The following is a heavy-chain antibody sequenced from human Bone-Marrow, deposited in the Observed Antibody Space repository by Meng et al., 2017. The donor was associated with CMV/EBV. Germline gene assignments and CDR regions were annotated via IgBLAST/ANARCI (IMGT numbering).Heavy chain of an antibody. CDR3: AKDLISYYDFWSGSGGMDV. CDR1: GFTFSSYA. CDR2: IRYDGSNK. J-gene: IGHJ6*02. V-gene: IGHV3-30*02. Sequence: GESLKISCAASGFTFSSYAMHWVRQAPGKGLEWVAFIRYDGSNKYYADSVKGRFTISRDNSKNTLYLQMNSLRAEDTAVYYCAKDLISYYDFWSGSGGMDVWGQGTTVTVSS. D-gene: IGHD3-3*01.